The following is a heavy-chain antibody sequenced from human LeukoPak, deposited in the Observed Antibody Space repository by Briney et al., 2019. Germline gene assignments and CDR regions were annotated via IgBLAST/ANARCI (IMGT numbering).Heavy chain of an antibody. Sequence: ASVKVSCKASGYTFTSYGISWVRQAPGQGLEWMGWISAYNGNTNYAQKLQGRVTMTTDTSTSTAYMELRSLRSDDTAVYYCARDRPTFRYCSSTSCPIGYDYWGQGTLVTVSS. D-gene: IGHD2-2*01. J-gene: IGHJ4*02. CDR3: ARDRPTFRYCSSTSCPIGYDY. V-gene: IGHV1-18*01. CDR2: ISAYNGNT. CDR1: GYTFTSYG.